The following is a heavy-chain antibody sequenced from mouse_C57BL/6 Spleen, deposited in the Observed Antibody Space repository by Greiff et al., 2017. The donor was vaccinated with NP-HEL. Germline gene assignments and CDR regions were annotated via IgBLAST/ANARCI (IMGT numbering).Heavy chain of an antibody. D-gene: IGHD1-1*01. CDR2: INPGSGGT. J-gene: IGHJ3*01. V-gene: IGHV1-54*01. CDR1: GYAFTNYL. Sequence: QVQLKQSGAELVRPGTSVKVSCKASGYAFTNYLIERVKQRPGQGLEWIGVINPGSGGTNYNEKFKGKATLTADKSSSTAYMQLSSLTSEDSAVYFCAREEKFITTVEGAWFAYWGQGTLVTVSA. CDR3: AREEKFITTVEGAWFAY.